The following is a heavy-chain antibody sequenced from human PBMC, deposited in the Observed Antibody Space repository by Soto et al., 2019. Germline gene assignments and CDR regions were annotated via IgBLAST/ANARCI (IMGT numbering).Heavy chain of an antibody. Sequence: PGGSLRLSCTASGFTFGDYAMSWFRQAPGKGLEWVGFIRSKAYGGTTEYAASVKGRFTISRDDSKSIAYLQMNSLKTEDTAVYYCTRDRAELRYFDWLNTGNYYYGMDVWGQGTTVTVSS. CDR1: GFTFGDYA. V-gene: IGHV3-49*03. CDR3: TRDRAELRYFDWLNTGNYYYGMDV. D-gene: IGHD3-9*01. J-gene: IGHJ6*02. CDR2: IRSKAYGGTT.